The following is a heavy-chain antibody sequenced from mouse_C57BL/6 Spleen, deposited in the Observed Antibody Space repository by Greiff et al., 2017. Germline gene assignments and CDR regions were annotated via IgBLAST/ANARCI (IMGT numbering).Heavy chain of an antibody. D-gene: IGHD1-1*01. J-gene: IGHJ1*03. V-gene: IGHV14-2*01. CDR3: ARAGGSSYWYCDV. CDR1: GFNIKDYY. CDR2: IDPEDGET. Sequence: EVQLQQSGAELVKPGASVKLSCTASGFNIKDYYMHWVKQRTEQGLEGLGRIDPEDGETKYAPKFQGKATITADTSSNTAFMQLSSLTSEDTAVFYCARAGGSSYWYCDVWGTGTPVTVSS.